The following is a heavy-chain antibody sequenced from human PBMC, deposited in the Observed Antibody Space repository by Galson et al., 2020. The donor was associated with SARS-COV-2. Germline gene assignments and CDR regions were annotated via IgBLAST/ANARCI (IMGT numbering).Heavy chain of an antibody. D-gene: IGHD2-15*01. CDR2: VYYTGNT. Sequence: PSETLSLTCSVSGGSITSDSWSWIRQSPGKGLEWIGSVYYTGNTNYHPSLKNRVTISLDTSKSHFSLKLSSVTAADTAVYYCATIKTLPTPSGGGPRAFDVWGQGTMVTVSS. CDR1: GGSITSDS. J-gene: IGHJ3*01. CDR3: ATIKTLPTPSGGGPRAFDV. V-gene: IGHV4-59*01.